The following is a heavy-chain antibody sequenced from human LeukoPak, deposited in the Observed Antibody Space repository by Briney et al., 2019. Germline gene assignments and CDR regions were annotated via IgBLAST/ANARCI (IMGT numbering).Heavy chain of an antibody. D-gene: IGHD3-10*01. Sequence: GGSLRLSCAASGFTVSSNYMSWVRQAPGKGLEWVSVIYSGGSTFYAGSVKGRFTISRDSSKNTLYLQMNSLRVEDTAMYYCARLWFGECCLDYWGQGTLVTVSS. V-gene: IGHV3-53*01. CDR1: GFTVSSNY. J-gene: IGHJ4*02. CDR2: IYSGGST. CDR3: ARLWFGECCLDY.